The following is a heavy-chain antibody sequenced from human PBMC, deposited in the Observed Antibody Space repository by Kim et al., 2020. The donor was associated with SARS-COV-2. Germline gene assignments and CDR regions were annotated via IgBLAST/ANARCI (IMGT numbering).Heavy chain of an antibody. CDR2: TSHSGST. J-gene: IGHJ3*02. CDR3: ATAAGDAFDI. Sequence: SETLSLTCTVSGGSISSEDYYWSWIRQPPGKGLEWIGYTSHSGSTYYNPSLKSRITISTDTSKNHFSLTLTSVTTADTAVYYCATAAGDAFDIWGQGTMVTVFS. V-gene: IGHV4-30-4*01. D-gene: IGHD6-13*01. CDR1: GGSISSEDYY.